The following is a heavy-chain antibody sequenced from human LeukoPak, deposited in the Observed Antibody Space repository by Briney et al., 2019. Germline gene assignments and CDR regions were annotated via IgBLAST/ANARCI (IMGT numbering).Heavy chain of an antibody. V-gene: IGHV3-64D*06. J-gene: IGHJ4*02. CDR1: GLTFSTYT. D-gene: IGHD2-2*01. CDR2: IGTNGNST. CDR3: VKGSQVVYSPAFDY. Sequence: GGSLRLCCTVSGLTFSTYTMHWVRQARGKGLEYVSAIGTNGNSTYYADAVRDRFIISRDSSKNTLYLQMTSLRAEDTAVYYCVKGSQVVYSPAFDYWGQGTLVTVSS.